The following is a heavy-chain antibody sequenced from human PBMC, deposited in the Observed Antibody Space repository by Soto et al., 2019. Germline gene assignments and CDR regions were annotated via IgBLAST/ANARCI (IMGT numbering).Heavy chain of an antibody. CDR2: ISKDGTKK. CDR1: GFTFSDYT. V-gene: IGHV3-30-3*01. Sequence: QVQLVESGGGVVQPGRSLRLACEASGFTFSDYTLYWVRQAPGKGLEWLAGISKDGTKKDYADSVKGRFTISRDNFRNTFYLQMDSLRSENTALYYCAREGTKDSFYDYGLVVWGTGTTVTVSS. J-gene: IGHJ6*04. D-gene: IGHD5-18*01. CDR3: AREGTKDSFYDYGLVV.